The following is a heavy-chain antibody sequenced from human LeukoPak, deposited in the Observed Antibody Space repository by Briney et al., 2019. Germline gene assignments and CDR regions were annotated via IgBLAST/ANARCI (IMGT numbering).Heavy chain of an antibody. CDR1: GFIFNTYW. D-gene: IGHD3-9*01. CDR3: ARTPLTSDAFDI. V-gene: IGHV3-7*01. Sequence: GGSLRLSCAASGFIFNTYWMSWVRQAPGKGLEWVANIREDGNEKYHVDSVKGRFTISRDNAKNSLYLQMNSLRAEDTAVYYCARTPLTSDAFDIWGQGTMVTVSS. J-gene: IGHJ3*02. CDR2: IREDGNEK.